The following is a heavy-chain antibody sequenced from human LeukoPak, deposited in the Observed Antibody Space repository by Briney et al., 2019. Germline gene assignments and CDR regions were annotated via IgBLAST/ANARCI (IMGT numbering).Heavy chain of an antibody. V-gene: IGHV3-23*01. Sequence: GGSLRLSCAASGFTFSSYAMSWVRQAPGKRLEWVSAISDSGGSTYYADSVKGRFTISRDNSKNTLYLQMNSLRAEDTAVYHCARDRYCSGGSCYGWFDPWGQGTLVTVSS. CDR1: GFTFSSYA. CDR3: ARDRYCSGGSCYGWFDP. D-gene: IGHD2-15*01. J-gene: IGHJ5*02. CDR2: ISDSGGST.